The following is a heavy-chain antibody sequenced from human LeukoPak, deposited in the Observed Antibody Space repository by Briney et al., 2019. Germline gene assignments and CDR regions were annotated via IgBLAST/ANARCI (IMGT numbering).Heavy chain of an antibody. CDR2: IYYSGST. Sequence: PSETLSLTCTVSGGSISSYYWSWIRQPPGKGLEWIGYIYYSGSTNYNPSLKSRVTISVDTSKNQFSLKLSSVTAADTAVYYCARDYIRFGEWGSFDPWGQGTLVTVSS. J-gene: IGHJ5*02. D-gene: IGHD3-10*01. V-gene: IGHV4-59*01. CDR1: GGSISSYY. CDR3: ARDYIRFGEWGSFDP.